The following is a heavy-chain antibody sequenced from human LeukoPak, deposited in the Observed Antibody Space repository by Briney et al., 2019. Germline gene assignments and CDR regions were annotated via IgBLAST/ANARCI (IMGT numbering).Heavy chain of an antibody. V-gene: IGHV3-7*01. CDR1: GFTFSGYW. J-gene: IGHJ6*03. Sequence: GGSLRLSCEASGFTFSGYWMSWVRQAPGKGLEWVANIKQDGGENYYVDSVKGRFAISRDNAKNSLYLQMNSLRAEDTGVYYCAKAAAVGTYFYYYYMDVWGKGTTVTISS. CDR2: IKQDGGEN. CDR3: AKAAAVGTYFYYYYMDV. D-gene: IGHD6-13*01.